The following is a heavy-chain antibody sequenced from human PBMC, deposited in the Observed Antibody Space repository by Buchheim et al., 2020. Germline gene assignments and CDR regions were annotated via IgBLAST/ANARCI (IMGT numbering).Heavy chain of an antibody. CDR2: ITTSASYT. V-gene: IGHV3-11*05. D-gene: IGHD5-24*01. CDR1: GFTFSDFS. J-gene: IGHJ4*02. CDR3: ARTYNYGDGRFFFDY. Sequence: QVQLVESGGDLVTPGGSLRLSCAASGFTFSDFSMSWIRQAPGKGLEWLSFITTSASYTNYADSVRGRFTISRADATSSLLLQMSSLRAEDTAVYYCARTYNYGDGRFFFDYWGRGTL.